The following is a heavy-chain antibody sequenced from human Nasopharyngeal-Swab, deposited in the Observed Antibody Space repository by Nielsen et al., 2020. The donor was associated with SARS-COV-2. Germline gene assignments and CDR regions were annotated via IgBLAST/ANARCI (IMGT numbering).Heavy chain of an antibody. D-gene: IGHD1-14*01. Sequence: GESLKISCAASGFTFSSYAMHWVRQAPGKGLEWVAVISYDGSNKYYADSVKGRFTISRDNSKNTLYLQMNSLRAEDTAVYYCARDTGWPDDAFDIWGQGTMVTVSS. CDR1: GFTFSSYA. CDR3: ARDTGWPDDAFDI. CDR2: ISYDGSNK. J-gene: IGHJ3*02. V-gene: IGHV3-30-3*01.